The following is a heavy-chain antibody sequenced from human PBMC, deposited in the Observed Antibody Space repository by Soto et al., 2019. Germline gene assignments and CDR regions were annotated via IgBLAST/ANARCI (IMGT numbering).Heavy chain of an antibody. V-gene: IGHV3-74*01. CDR3: AREYSSSRYFDY. J-gene: IGHJ4*02. D-gene: IGHD6-13*01. CDR1: GFTFSSYW. Sequence: EVQLVESGGGLVQSGGSLRLSCAASGFTFSSYWMHWVRQAPGKGLVWVSRINSDGSSTSYADSVKGRFTISRDNAKNTLYLQMNSLRVEDTAVYYCAREYSSSRYFDYWGQGTLATVSS. CDR2: INSDGSST.